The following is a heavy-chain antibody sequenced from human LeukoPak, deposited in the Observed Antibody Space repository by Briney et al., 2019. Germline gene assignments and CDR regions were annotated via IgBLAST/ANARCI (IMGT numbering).Heavy chain of an antibody. Sequence: SETLSLTCTVSGGSISSYYWSWIRQPPGKGLEWIGYIYYSGSTNYNPSLKSRVTISVDTSKNQFSLKLSSVTAADTAVYYCARYYYYYYYMDVWGKGTTVTVSS. CDR1: GGSISSYY. V-gene: IGHV4-59*12. CDR2: IYYSGST. CDR3: ARYYYYYYYMDV. J-gene: IGHJ6*03.